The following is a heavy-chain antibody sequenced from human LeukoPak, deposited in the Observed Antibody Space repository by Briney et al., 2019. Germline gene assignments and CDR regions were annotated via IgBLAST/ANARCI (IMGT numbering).Heavy chain of an antibody. Sequence: SETLSLTCTVSGGSISSGGYYWSWIRQHPGKGLEWIGYIYYSGSTYYNPSLKSRVTISVDTSKNQFSLKLSSVTAADTAVYYCARSGSWWSWFVPWGQGTLVTVSS. CDR3: ARSGSWWSWFVP. D-gene: IGHD6-13*01. V-gene: IGHV4-31*03. CDR1: GGSISSGGYY. CDR2: IYYSGST. J-gene: IGHJ5*02.